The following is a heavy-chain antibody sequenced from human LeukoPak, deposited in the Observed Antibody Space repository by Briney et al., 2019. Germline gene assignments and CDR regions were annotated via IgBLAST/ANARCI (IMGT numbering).Heavy chain of an antibody. D-gene: IGHD6-19*01. CDR2: IYYSGST. CDR1: GGSISSYY. J-gene: IGHJ4*02. V-gene: IGHV4-59*01. Sequence: SETLSLTCTVSGGSISSYYWSWIRQPPGKGLEWIGYIYYSGSTNYNPSLKSRVTISVDTSKNQFSLKLSSVTAADTAVYYCARVSSSGWYRPDYFDYWGQGTLVTVSS. CDR3: ARVSSSGWYRPDYFDY.